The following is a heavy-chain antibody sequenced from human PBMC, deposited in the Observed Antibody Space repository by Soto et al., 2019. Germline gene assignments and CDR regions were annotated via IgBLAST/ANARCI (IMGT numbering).Heavy chain of an antibody. D-gene: IGHD3-16*01. Sequence: GGSLRLSCAASGFRFSRHGMTWVRQAPGKGLEWVSSISGGGDSTYYADSVKGRFTISRDNSKNTLYLQMNGLRAEDTALYYCAKSAGVWGAYYSDSWGQGTLVTVSS. V-gene: IGHV3-23*01. CDR2: ISGGGDST. CDR1: GFRFSRHG. CDR3: AKSAGVWGAYYSDS. J-gene: IGHJ4*02.